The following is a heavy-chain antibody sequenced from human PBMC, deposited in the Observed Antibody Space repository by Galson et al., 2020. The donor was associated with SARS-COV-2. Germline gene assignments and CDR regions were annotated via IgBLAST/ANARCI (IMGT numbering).Heavy chain of an antibody. J-gene: IGHJ4*02. CDR2: IHSGGST. D-gene: IGHD3-10*01. CDR3: AGEVGSYLSYLVY. Sequence: QLGESLKISCAASGFTVNNNYINWVRQAPGKGLEWVSVIHSGGSTYYADSVKGRFTISRDSSKNTVFLQMNSLRAEDTAVYYCAGEVGSYLSYLVYWGQGTLVTVSS. CDR1: GFTVNNNY. V-gene: IGHV3-66*02.